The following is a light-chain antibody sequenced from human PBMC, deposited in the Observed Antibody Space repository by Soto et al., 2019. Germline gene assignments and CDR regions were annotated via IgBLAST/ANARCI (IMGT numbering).Light chain of an antibody. Sequence: SYELTQPPSVSVAPGKTARITCGGNNIGSKSVHWYQQKPGQAPVLVIYYDSDRPSGIPERFSGSNSGNTATLTISRVEAGDEADYYCQVWDSSSALLEFGGGTKLTVL. J-gene: IGLJ3*02. CDR1: NIGSKS. CDR2: YDS. CDR3: QVWDSSSALLE. V-gene: IGLV3-21*04.